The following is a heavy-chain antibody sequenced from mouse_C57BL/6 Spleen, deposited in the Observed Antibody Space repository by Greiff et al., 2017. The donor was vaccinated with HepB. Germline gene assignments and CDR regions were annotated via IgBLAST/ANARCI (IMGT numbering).Heavy chain of an antibody. D-gene: IGHD1-1*01. Sequence: QVQLKQSGAELVRPGTSVKVSCKASGYAFTNYLIEWVKQRPGQGLEWIGVINPGSGGTNYNEKFKGKATLTADKSSSNAYMQLSSLTSEDSAVYFCARGYYYGSSTFDYWGQGTTLTVSS. J-gene: IGHJ2*01. V-gene: IGHV1-54*01. CDR3: ARGYYYGSSTFDY. CDR2: INPGSGGT. CDR1: GYAFTNYL.